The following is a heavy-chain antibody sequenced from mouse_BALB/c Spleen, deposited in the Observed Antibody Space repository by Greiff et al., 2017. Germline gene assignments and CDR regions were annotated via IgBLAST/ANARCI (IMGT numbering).Heavy chain of an antibody. CDR2: INPYNGAT. CDR3: AREGGNYEYFDY. CDR1: GYSFTGYY. D-gene: IGHD2-1*01. Sequence: VQLQQSGPELVKPGASVKISCKASGYSFTGYYMHWVKQSHVKSLEWIGRINPYNGATSYNQNFKDTASLTVDKSSSTAYMERHSLTSEDSAVDYYAREGGNYEYFDYWGQGTTLTVAA. V-gene: IGHV1-31*01. J-gene: IGHJ2*01.